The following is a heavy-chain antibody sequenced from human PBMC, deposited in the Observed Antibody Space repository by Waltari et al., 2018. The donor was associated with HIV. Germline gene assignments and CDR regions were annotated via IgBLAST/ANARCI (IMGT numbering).Heavy chain of an antibody. CDR1: GFTFSNAW. D-gene: IGHD5-12*01. CDR3: TTDYGGMGWLQLDPAFDI. J-gene: IGHJ3*02. V-gene: IGHV3-15*01. CDR2: VKSKTDGGTT. Sequence: EVQLVESGGGLVKPGGSLRLSCAASGFTFSNAWMSWVRQAPGKGLEWVGRVKSKTDGGTTDYAAPVKGRFTISRDDSKNTLYLQMNSLKTEDTAVYYCTTDYGGMGWLQLDPAFDIWGQGTMVTVSS.